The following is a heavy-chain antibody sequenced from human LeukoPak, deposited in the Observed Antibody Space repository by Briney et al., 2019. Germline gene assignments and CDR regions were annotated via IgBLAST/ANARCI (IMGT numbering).Heavy chain of an antibody. CDR2: IYTSGSTGTGRT. J-gene: IGHJ4*02. V-gene: IGHV4-4*07. CDR3: ARAFSSSWYLPEDY. CDR1: GDSTSGYY. Sequence: PPETLSLTCTVSGDSTSGYYWSWIRQPAGKGLEWIGRIYTSGSTGTGRTNYNPFLKSRVTMSVDTSKNQFSLKMTSLTAADTAVYYCARAFSSSWYLPEDYWGQGTLVTVSS. D-gene: IGHD6-13*01.